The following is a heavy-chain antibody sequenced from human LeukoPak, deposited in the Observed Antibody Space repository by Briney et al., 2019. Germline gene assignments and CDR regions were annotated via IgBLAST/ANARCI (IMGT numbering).Heavy chain of an antibody. Sequence: ASVKVSCKASGYTFTDYYIHWVRQAPGQGLEWMGRINPKSGGTDSEQKFQGRVAMTRDMSISTAYMELTRLRSDDTAVYYCARAMSVTIYNWFDPWGQGTLVTVSS. V-gene: IGHV1-2*06. D-gene: IGHD4-17*01. CDR2: INPKSGGT. J-gene: IGHJ5*02. CDR1: GYTFTDYY. CDR3: ARAMSVTIYNWFDP.